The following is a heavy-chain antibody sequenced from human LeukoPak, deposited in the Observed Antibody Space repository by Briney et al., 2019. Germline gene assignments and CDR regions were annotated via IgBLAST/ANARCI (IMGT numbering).Heavy chain of an antibody. CDR3: ARAGIAAAGTYYYYYGMDV. CDR2: IYTSGST. V-gene: IGHV4-4*07. D-gene: IGHD6-13*01. CDR1: GGSISSYY. J-gene: IGHJ6*02. Sequence: SETLSLTCTASGGSISSYYWSWIRQPAGKGLEWIGRIYTSGSTNYNPSLKSRVTMSVDTSKNQFSLKLSSVTAADTAVYYCARAGIAAAGTYYYYYGMDVWGQGTTVTVSS.